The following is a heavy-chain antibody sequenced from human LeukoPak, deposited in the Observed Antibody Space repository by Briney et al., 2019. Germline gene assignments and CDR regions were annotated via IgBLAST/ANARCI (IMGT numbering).Heavy chain of an antibody. J-gene: IGHJ4*02. CDR3: ARDGSGEWPIGY. D-gene: IGHD3-10*01. Sequence: GGSLRLSCAASGFTFSSYSMNWVRQAPGKGLEWVSSVKGRFTISRDNAKSSLYLQMNSLRAEDTAVYYCARDGSGEWPIGYWGQGTLVTVSS. CDR1: GFTFSSYS. V-gene: IGHV3-21*01.